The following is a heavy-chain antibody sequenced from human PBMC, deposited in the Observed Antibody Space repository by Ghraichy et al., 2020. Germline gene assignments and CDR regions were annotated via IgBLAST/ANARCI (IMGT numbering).Heavy chain of an antibody. CDR2: IYSGGST. CDR1: GFTVSTNY. V-gene: IGHV3-66*04. D-gene: IGHD3-22*01. Sequence: GGSLRLSCAASGFTVSTNYMTWVRQAPGKGLEWVSVIYSGGSTYYADSVKGRFTISRDNSKNTVYLQMNSLRAEDTAVYYCTRHYYDSSAYHIAELDPWGQGTLVTVSS. CDR3: TRHYYDSSAYHIAELDP. J-gene: IGHJ5*02.